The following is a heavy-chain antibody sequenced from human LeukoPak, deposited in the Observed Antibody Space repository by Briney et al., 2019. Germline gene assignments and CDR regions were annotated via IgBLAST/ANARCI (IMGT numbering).Heavy chain of an antibody. D-gene: IGHD6-19*01. J-gene: IGHJ4*02. CDR3: AKDRGSGWYPKRNYFDY. CDR1: GFTFSSYG. CDR2: ISYDGSNK. Sequence: GGSLRLSCAASGFTFSSYGMHWVRQAPGKGLEWVAVISYDGSNKYYADSVKGRFTISRDNSKNTLYLQMNSLRAEDTAVYHCAKDRGSGWYPKRNYFDYWGQGTLVTVSS. V-gene: IGHV3-30*18.